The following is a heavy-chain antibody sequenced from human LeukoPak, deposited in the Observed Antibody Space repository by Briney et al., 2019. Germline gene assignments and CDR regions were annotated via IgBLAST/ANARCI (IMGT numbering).Heavy chain of an antibody. CDR3: AKDSRNYFSPDY. D-gene: IGHD1-7*01. Sequence: PGGSLRLSCAASGFTFSSYGMHWVRQAPGTGLEWVAFIRYDGSNKYYADSVKGRFPISRDNSKNTLFLQMNSLRAEDTAVYYCAKDSRNYFSPDYWGQGTLVTVSS. J-gene: IGHJ4*02. V-gene: IGHV3-30*02. CDR2: IRYDGSNK. CDR1: GFTFSSYG.